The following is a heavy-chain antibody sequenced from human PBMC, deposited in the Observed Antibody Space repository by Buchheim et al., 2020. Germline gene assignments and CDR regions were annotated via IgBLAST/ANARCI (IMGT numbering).Heavy chain of an antibody. D-gene: IGHD1-20*01. CDR1: GGSFSGYY. J-gene: IGHJ6*02. CDR3: ARGRSSITGTTRGYYYGMDV. V-gene: IGHV4-34*01. CDR2: INHSGST. Sequence: QVQLQQWGAGLLKPSETLSLTCAVYGGSFSGYYWNWIRQPPGKGLEWIGEINHSGSTNYNPSLKSRVTISVNTSKNQFSLKLSSVTAADTAVYYCARGRSSITGTTRGYYYGMDVWGQGTT.